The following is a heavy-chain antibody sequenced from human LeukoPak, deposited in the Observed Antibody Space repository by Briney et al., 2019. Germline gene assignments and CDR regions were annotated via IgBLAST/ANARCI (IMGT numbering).Heavy chain of an antibody. D-gene: IGHD6-6*01. Sequence: GGSLRLSCAASGFTFDDYAMHWVRQAPGKGLEWVAFIRYDGSNKYYADSVKGRFTISRDNSKNTLYLQMNSLRAEDTAVYYCARDSSSHGDYYYYMDVWGKGTTVTVSS. V-gene: IGHV3-30*02. CDR2: IRYDGSNK. CDR3: ARDSSSHGDYYYYMDV. CDR1: GFTFDDYA. J-gene: IGHJ6*03.